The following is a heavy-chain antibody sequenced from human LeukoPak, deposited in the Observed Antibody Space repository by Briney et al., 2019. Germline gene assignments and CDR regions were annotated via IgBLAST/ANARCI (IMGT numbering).Heavy chain of an antibody. CDR1: GYSISSGYY. D-gene: IGHD5-18*01. CDR3: ARADTTMDLDY. V-gene: IGHV4-38-2*02. J-gene: IGHJ4*02. CDR2: IYHSGNT. Sequence: SETLSLTCTVSGYSISSGYYWGWIRQPPGKGLQWIGNIYHSGNTYYNPSLKSRVTMSVDTSKNHFSLKLSSVTAADTAVYYCARADTTMDLDYWGQGTHVTVSA.